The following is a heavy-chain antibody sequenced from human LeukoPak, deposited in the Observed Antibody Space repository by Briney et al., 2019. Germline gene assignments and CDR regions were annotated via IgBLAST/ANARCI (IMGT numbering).Heavy chain of an antibody. CDR2: IYTSGST. Sequence: PSETLSLTCSVPGGSISSHYWTWIRQPAGKGLEWIGRIYTSGSTNYNPSLKSRVTMLVNTAKNQFSLKLRSVTAADTAVYYCAREGGGSSSWYNYFDYWGQGTLVTVSS. V-gene: IGHV4-4*07. J-gene: IGHJ4*02. D-gene: IGHD6-13*01. CDR3: AREGGGSSSWYNYFDY. CDR1: GGSISSHY.